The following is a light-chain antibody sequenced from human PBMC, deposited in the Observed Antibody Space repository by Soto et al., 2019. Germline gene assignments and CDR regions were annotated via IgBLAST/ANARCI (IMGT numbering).Light chain of an antibody. CDR3: QQRSNF. CDR1: QSVSSY. CDR2: DAS. J-gene: IGKJ4*01. V-gene: IGKV3-11*01. Sequence: EIVLTQSPATLSLSPGERATLSCRASQSVSSYLAWYQQKPGQAPRLLIYDASNRATGIPARFSGRGSGTDFTLTISSLEPEDFAVYYCQQRSNFFGGGTKVEIK.